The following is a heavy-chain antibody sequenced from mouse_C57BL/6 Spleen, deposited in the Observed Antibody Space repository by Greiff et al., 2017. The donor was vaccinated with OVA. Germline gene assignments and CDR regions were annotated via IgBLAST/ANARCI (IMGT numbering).Heavy chain of an antibody. V-gene: IGHV1-15*01. CDR1: GYTFTDYE. CDR2: IDPETGGT. D-gene: IGHD3-3*01. CDR3: TRGGQPYAMDD. Sequence: QVQLQQSGAELVRPGASVTLSCKASGYTFTDYEMHWVKQTPVHGLEWIGAIDPETGGTAYNQKFKGKAILTADKSSSTAYMELRSLTSEDSAVYYCTRGGQPYAMDDWGQGTSVTVSS. J-gene: IGHJ4*01.